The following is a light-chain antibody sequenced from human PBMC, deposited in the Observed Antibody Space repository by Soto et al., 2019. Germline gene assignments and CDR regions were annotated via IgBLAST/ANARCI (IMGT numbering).Light chain of an antibody. V-gene: IGKV1-39*01. Sequence: IQMTQSPSSLSASVGDPVTITCRSSQSISRYLNWYQQQPGKAPKLLIYAASSLQRGVPSRFSGSGSGTDFTLTISSLQAEDFAVYYCQHYNNKRPRLTFGGGTKVDIK. J-gene: IGKJ4*01. CDR3: QHYNNKRPRLT. CDR1: QSISRY. CDR2: AAS.